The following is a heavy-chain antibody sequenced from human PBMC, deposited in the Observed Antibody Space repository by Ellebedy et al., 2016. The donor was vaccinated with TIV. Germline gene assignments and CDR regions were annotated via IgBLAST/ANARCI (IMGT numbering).Heavy chain of an antibody. CDR2: ISGSGGST. CDR3: AKGVYWWDYSVGCGFYSFDY. J-gene: IGHJ4*02. Sequence: GGSLRLXCAASGFSFSNYAMSWARQVPGKGLEWVSAISGSGGSTFYADSVKGRFTISRDNSKNSLYLQMNSLRAEDPAVYYCAKGVYWWDYSVGCGFYSFDYWGQGTLVTVSS. CDR1: GFSFSNYA. D-gene: IGHD2-8*02. V-gene: IGHV3-23*01.